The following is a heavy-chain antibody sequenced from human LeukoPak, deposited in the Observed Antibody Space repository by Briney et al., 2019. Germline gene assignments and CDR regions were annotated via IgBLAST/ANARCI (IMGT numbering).Heavy chain of an antibody. CDR2: IYHSGTT. CDR1: GGSISSSGYS. CDR3: AREGDSGSYLC. V-gene: IGHV4-30-2*01. J-gene: IGHJ4*02. D-gene: IGHD1-26*01. Sequence: SETLSLTCAVSGGSISSSGYSWNWIRQPPGKGMEWIGDIYHSGTTDYNPSLKSRVTISVDRFKNQLSLKLSSVTAADTAVYYCAREGDSGSYLCWGQGTLVTVSS.